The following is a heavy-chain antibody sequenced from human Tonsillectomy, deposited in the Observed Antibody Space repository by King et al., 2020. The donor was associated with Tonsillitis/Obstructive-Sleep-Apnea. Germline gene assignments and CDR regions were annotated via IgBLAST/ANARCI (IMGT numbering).Heavy chain of an antibody. CDR3: ARDHCSSTSCYGNYYYMDV. J-gene: IGHJ6*03. CDR1: GGSISSYY. Sequence: HVQLQESGPGLVKPSETLSLTCTGSGGSISSYYWSWIRQPPGKGPEWIGYIFYSGRTNYNPSPKSRVTISVDTSTNQFSLKLSSVTAADTAVYYCARDHCSSTSCYGNYYYMDVWGKGTTVTVSS. CDR2: IFYSGRT. V-gene: IGHV4-59*01. D-gene: IGHD2-2*01.